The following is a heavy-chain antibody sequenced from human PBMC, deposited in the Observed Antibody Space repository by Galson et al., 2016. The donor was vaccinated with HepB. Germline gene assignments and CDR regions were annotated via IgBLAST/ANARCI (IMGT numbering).Heavy chain of an antibody. Sequence: SCKASGYTFTTYAVHWVRQAPGQRLEWMGWINTGNAGNTKYSQKFQGRVTITRDTSANTAYMELSRLKSEDTAVYYCARVRFSDSAVGLYYFDYWGQGTLVTVSS. CDR1: GYTFTTYA. J-gene: IGHJ4*02. CDR2: INTGNAGNT. CDR3: ARVRFSDSAVGLYYFDY. D-gene: IGHD3-16*01. V-gene: IGHV1-3*04.